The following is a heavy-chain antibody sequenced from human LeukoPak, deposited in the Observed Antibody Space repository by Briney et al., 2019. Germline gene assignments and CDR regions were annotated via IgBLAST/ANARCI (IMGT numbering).Heavy chain of an antibody. J-gene: IGHJ3*02. Sequence: SETLSLTCTVSGGSISSYYWSWIRQPAGKGLEWIGRIYTSGSTNYNPSLKSRVTISVDTSKNQFSLKLSSVTAADTAVYYCARVENYWDAFDIWGQGTMVTVSS. CDR3: ARVENYWDAFDI. CDR2: IYTSGST. D-gene: IGHD2-8*02. V-gene: IGHV4-4*07. CDR1: GGSISSYY.